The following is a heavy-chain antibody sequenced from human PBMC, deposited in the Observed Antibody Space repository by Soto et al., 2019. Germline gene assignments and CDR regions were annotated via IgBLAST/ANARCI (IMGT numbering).Heavy chain of an antibody. CDR2: SYYRGST. J-gene: IGHJ4*02. CDR1: GGSISRSGYY. V-gene: IGHV4-31*03. Sequence: QVQLQESGPGLVQPSQTLSLTCTVSGGSISRSGYYWSWIRQHPGRGLEWIGYSYYRGSTYYNPSLKSRVTISVDTSKNQFSLNLSTVTAADTAVYYCARYKDSSGYYYTDYWGQGTLVTVSS. D-gene: IGHD3-22*01. CDR3: ARYKDSSGYYYTDY.